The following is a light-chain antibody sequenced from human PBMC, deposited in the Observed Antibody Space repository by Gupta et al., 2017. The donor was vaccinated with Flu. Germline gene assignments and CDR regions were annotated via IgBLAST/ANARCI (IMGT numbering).Light chain of an antibody. V-gene: IGKV3D-20*01. J-gene: IGKJ2*01. Sequence: TLSLSAEERPTLACGARHSVKRNYLAWSKQKPGRAPRLLVFDAPSRGTGIPDRFSRSGCGTDFTLTISGRELVDSAVYYCQQDGGSPQYTFGQGTKVEIK. CDR1: HSVKRNY. CDR3: QQDGGSPQYT. CDR2: DAP.